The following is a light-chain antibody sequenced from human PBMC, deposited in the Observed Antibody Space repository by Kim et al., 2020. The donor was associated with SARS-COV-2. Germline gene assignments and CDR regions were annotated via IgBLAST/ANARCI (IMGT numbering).Light chain of an antibody. CDR3: QQNNTYWT. CDR2: RAS. Sequence: AASVKDRVTITCRASQNVKIWLAWYQQKPGKAPKLLIYRASSLNSGVPSRFSGSGSGTEFTLTISSLQPDDFATYYCQQNNTYWTFGQGTKVEIK. V-gene: IGKV1-5*03. CDR1: QNVKIW. J-gene: IGKJ1*01.